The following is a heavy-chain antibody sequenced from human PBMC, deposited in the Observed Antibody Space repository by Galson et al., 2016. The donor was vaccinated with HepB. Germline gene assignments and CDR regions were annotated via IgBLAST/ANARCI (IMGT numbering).Heavy chain of an antibody. Sequence: SLRLSCAASGFTFSSYAMNWVRQAPGKGLEWVATLTGSGGGTYYADSVKGRFTISRDNSKNTLYLEMISLRAGDTAVYYCAKVPHHSTGWPREIGYWGQGTLVIVSS. CDR1: GFTFSSYA. CDR2: LTGSGGGT. D-gene: IGHD6-25*01. CDR3: AKVPHHSTGWPREIGY. V-gene: IGHV3-23*01. J-gene: IGHJ4*02.